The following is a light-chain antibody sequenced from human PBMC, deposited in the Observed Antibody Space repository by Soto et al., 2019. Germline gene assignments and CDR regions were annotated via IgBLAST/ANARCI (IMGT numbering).Light chain of an antibody. V-gene: IGKV3-20*01. J-gene: IGKJ1*01. Sequence: EIVLTQSPGTLSLSPGERATLSCRASQSVSSSFLAWYQQKPDQAPRLLIYGASSRATGIPDRFSGSGSGTDFTLTISRLEPEDLAVYYCQQYGSSPTFGQGTKVEIK. CDR2: GAS. CDR3: QQYGSSPT. CDR1: QSVSSSF.